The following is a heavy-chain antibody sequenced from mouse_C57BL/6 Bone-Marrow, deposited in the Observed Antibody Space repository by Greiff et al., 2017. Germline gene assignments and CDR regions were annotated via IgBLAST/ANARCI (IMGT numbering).Heavy chain of an antibody. CDR2: IDPENGDL. V-gene: IGHV14-4*01. D-gene: IGHD1-1*01. Sequence: EVQLQQSGAELVRPGAQVRCSSTALAFNIKDDNLHGWNKRLEQGLGWIGWIDPENGDLEYASKFQGKATITADTSSNTAYLQLSSLTSEDTAVYYCTTRYYGSMWFAYWGQGTLVTVSA. CDR3: TTRYYGSMWFAY. CDR1: AFNIKDDN. J-gene: IGHJ3*01.